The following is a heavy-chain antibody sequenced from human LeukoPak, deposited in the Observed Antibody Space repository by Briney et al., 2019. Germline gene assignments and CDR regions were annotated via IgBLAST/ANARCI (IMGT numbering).Heavy chain of an antibody. V-gene: IGHV3-23*01. D-gene: IGHD2-15*01. CDR1: GFTFSSYA. CDR3: AKGGDYFGYCSGGSCSALIDY. J-gene: IGHJ4*02. Sequence: GGSLRLSCAASGFTFSSYAMSWVRQAPGKGLEWVSAISGSGGSTYYADSVKGRFTISRDNSKNTLYLQMNSLRAEDTAVYYFAKGGDYFGYCSGGSCSALIDYWGQGTLVTVSS. CDR2: ISGSGGST.